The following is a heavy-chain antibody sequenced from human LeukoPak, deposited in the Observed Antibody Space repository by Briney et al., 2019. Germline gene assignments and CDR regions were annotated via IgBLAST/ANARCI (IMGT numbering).Heavy chain of an antibody. V-gene: IGHV4-34*01. CDR2: INHSGST. CDR3: ARRPLWPRPSRFDY. Sequence: SETLSLTCAVYGGSFSGYYWSWIRQPPGKGLEWIGEINHSGSTNYNPSLKSRVTISVDTSKNQFSLKLSSVTAADTAVYYCARRPLWPRPSRFDYWGQGTLVTVSS. CDR1: GGSFSGYY. J-gene: IGHJ4*02.